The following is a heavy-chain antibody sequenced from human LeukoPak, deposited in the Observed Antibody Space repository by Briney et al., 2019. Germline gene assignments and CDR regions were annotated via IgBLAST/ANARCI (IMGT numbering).Heavy chain of an antibody. CDR3: ARSPRIYGDYADTFDY. CDR1: GYSISSGYY. V-gene: IGHV4-38-2*02. D-gene: IGHD4-17*01. CDR2: IYHSGST. Sequence: SETLSLTCTVSGYSISSGYYWGWIRQPPGKGLEWIGSIYHSGSTYYNPSLKSRVTISVDTSKNQFSLKLSSVTAADTAVYYRARSPRIYGDYADTFDYRGQGTLVTVSS. J-gene: IGHJ4*02.